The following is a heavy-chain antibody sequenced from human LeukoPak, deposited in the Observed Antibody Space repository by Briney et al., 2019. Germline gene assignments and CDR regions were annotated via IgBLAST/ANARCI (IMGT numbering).Heavy chain of an antibody. V-gene: IGHV3-23*01. D-gene: IGHD6-19*01. Sequence: GGSLRLSCAASGFTFSSYAMSWVRQAPGKGLEWVSAISGSGGSTYYADSVKGRFTISRDNSKNTLCLQMNSLQAEDTAVYYCARGSGRNVMVDWWGQGTLVTVSS. CDR2: ISGSGGST. CDR1: GFTFSSYA. J-gene: IGHJ4*02. CDR3: ARGSGRNVMVDW.